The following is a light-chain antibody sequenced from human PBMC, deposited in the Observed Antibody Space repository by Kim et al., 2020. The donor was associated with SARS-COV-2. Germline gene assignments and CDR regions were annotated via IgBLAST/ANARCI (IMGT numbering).Light chain of an antibody. CDR1: SSNIGAGYD. J-gene: IGLJ3*02. CDR3: QSYDSSLSGPNWV. CDR2: GNS. Sequence: QSVLTQPPSVSGAPGQRVTISCTGSSSNIGAGYDVHWYQQLPGTAPKLLIYGNSNRPSGVPDRFSGSKSGTSAYLAITGLQAEDEADYYCQSYDSSLSGPNWVFGGGTQLTVL. V-gene: IGLV1-40*01.